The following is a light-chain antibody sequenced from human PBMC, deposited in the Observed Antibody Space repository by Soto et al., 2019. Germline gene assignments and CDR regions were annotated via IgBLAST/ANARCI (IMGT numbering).Light chain of an antibody. CDR2: EVS. V-gene: IGLV2-14*01. CDR3: SAFTNSNTWV. Sequence: QSALTQPASVSASPGQSITISCTGTNIDVGGYNYVSWYQHHPGKAPKLMIFEVSNRPSGVSNRFSGSKSDNTASLTISGLQADDEADYYCSAFTNSNTWVFGGGTKLTIL. CDR1: NIDVGGYNY. J-gene: IGLJ3*02.